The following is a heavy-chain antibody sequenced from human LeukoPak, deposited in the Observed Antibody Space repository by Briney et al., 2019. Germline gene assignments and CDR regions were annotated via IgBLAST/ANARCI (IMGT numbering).Heavy chain of an antibody. CDR2: IYYSGST. V-gene: IGHV4-59*01. J-gene: IGHJ4*02. D-gene: IGHD3-22*01. CDR3: ARDTYYYDSSGSFDY. Sequence: SETLSLTCTVSGGSISSYYWSWIRQPLGKGLEWIGYIYYSGSTNYNPSLKSRVTISVDTSKNQFSLKLSSVTAADTAVYYCARDTYYYDSSGSFDYWGQGTLVTVSS. CDR1: GGSISSYY.